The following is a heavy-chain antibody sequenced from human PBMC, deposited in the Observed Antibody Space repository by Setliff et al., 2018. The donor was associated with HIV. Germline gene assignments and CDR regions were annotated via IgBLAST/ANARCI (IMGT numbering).Heavy chain of an antibody. CDR1: GYTFTDYY. D-gene: IGHD5-12*01. CDR3: ARGKTWLRFLDY. Sequence: ASVKVSCKASGYTFTDYYMHWVRQAPGQGLEWMGRINPHSGGTNYAQMFQGRVTMTRDTSISTAYMELSRLRSDDTAVYYCARGKTWLRFLDYWGQGTLGTVSS. V-gene: IGHV1-2*06. CDR2: INPHSGGT. J-gene: IGHJ4*02.